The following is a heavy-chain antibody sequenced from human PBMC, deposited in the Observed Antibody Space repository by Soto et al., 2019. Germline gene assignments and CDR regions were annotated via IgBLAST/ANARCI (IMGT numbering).Heavy chain of an antibody. V-gene: IGHV4-39*07. CDR3: ARWKLEVYTMRSYYHGMDV. D-gene: IGHD2-8*01. J-gene: IGHJ6*02. Sequence: SETLSLTCTVSGGSISSSSYYWGWIRQPPGKGLEWIGSIYYSGSTYYNPSLKSRVTISIDTSKNQFSLKVNSVTAADTAVYYCARWKLEVYTMRSYYHGMDVWGQGTTVTVSS. CDR2: IYYSGST. CDR1: GGSISSSSYY.